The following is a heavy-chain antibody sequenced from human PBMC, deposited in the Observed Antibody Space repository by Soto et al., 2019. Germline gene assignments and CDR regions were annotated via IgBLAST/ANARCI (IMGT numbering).Heavy chain of an antibody. J-gene: IGHJ6*02. CDR2: ISTSGGSS. CDR3: AKDQAEGGYSYGFFYYYGLDV. CDR1: GFTFNSYG. V-gene: IGHV3-23*01. Sequence: EVQLLESGGGLVQPGGSLRLSCAASGFTFNSYGMSWVRQTPGKGLEWVSAISTSGGSSYYADSVKGRLTISRDNSKNTLYLQMNSRRADDTAVYYCAKDQAEGGYSYGFFYYYGLDVWGQGTTVTVSS. D-gene: IGHD5-18*01.